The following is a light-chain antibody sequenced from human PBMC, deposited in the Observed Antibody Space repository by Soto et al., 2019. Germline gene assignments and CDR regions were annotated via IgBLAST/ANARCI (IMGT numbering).Light chain of an antibody. CDR3: CSYAGTPYV. V-gene: IGLV2-23*01. CDR1: SSDVGSYNL. J-gene: IGLJ1*01. Sequence: VLAQPASVSGAPGPSITISCPGNSSDVGSYNLVSWYQQHPGKAPKLMIYEGSKRPSGVSNRFSGSKSGNTASLTISGLQAEDEADYYCCSYAGTPYVFGTGTKVTVL. CDR2: EGS.